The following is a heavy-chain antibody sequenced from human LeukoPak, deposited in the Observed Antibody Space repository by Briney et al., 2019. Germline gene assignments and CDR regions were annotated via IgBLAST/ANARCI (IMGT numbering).Heavy chain of an antibody. CDR3: ARAPGVEWLPMIYYYYYMDV. CDR1: GFTFSSCS. J-gene: IGHJ6*03. CDR2: ISSSSSTI. Sequence: GGSLRLSCAASGFTFSSCSMNWVRQAPGKGLEWVSYISSSSSTIYYADSEKGRFTISRDNAKNSLYLQMNSLRAEDTAVYYCARAPGVEWLPMIYYYYYMDVWGKGTTVTVSS. V-gene: IGHV3-48*01. D-gene: IGHD3-3*01.